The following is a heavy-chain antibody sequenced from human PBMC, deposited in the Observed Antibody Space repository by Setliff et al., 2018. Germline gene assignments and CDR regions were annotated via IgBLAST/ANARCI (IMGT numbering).Heavy chain of an antibody. CDR3: AKSKYSSSSDAFDI. J-gene: IGHJ3*02. CDR1: GFTFSGYY. CDR2: IRYDGSNK. D-gene: IGHD6-6*01. V-gene: IGHV3-30*02. Sequence: PGGSLRLSCAASGFTFSGYYMHWVRQAPGKGLEWVAFIRYDGSNKYYADSVKGRFTISRDNSKNTLYLQMNSLRAEDTAVYYCAKSKYSSSSDAFDIWGQGTMVTVSS.